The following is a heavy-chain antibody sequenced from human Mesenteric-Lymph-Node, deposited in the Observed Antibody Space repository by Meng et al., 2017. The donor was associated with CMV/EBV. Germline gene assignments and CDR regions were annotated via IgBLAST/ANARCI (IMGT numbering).Heavy chain of an antibody. V-gene: IGHV1-46*01. D-gene: IGHD3-10*01. CDR3: ARALFYYGNDY. J-gene: IGHJ4*01. CDR1: GYTFSNYY. Sequence: SCKASGYTFSNYYVHWVRQAPGQGPEWMGLIAPSGGSTRYPQKFQGRVTVTRDTSTSTVYMELSSLRSEDTAVYYCARALFYYGNDYWGHGTLVTVSS. CDR2: IAPSGGST.